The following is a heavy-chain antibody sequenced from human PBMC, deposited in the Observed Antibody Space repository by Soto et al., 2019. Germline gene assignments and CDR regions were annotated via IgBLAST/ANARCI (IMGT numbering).Heavy chain of an antibody. D-gene: IGHD1-7*01. CDR2: IYHSGST. J-gene: IGHJ5*02. CDR1: GASISSGGYS. V-gene: IGHV4-30-2*01. CDR3: ARTESGTFDP. Sequence: TLSLTCAVSGASISSGGYSWRWIRQPPGKGLEWIGYIYHSGSTYYNPSLKSRVTISVDMSKNQFSLKLNSVTAADTAVYYCARTESGTFDPWGQGTLVTVSS.